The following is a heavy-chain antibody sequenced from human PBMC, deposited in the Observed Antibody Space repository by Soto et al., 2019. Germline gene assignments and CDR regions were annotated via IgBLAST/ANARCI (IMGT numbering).Heavy chain of an antibody. CDR1: GYSFSSYG. J-gene: IGHJ4*02. Sequence: ASVKVSCKASGYSFSSYGITWVRQAPGQGLEWMGWISASTGNTNYAQKFQDRVTMTTDTSTRTAYMELRSLRSDDTAVYYCARDLWGGYSSSWFIYWGQGTLVTVSS. D-gene: IGHD6-13*01. CDR3: ARDLWGGYSSSWFIY. V-gene: IGHV1-18*01. CDR2: ISASTGNT.